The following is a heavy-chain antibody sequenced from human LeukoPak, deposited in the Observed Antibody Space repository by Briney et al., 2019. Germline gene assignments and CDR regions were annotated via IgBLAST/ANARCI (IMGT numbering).Heavy chain of an antibody. D-gene: IGHD2-2*01. CDR3: ARHFARGSMTSPAGY. J-gene: IGHJ4*02. Sequence: GESLKISCKGSGYSFTSYWIGWVRQMPGKGLEWMGIIYPGDSDTRYSPSFQGQVTISADKSISTAYLHWSSLKASDAAMYYCARHFARGSMTSPAGYWGQGTLVTVSS. CDR1: GYSFTSYW. V-gene: IGHV5-51*01. CDR2: IYPGDSDT.